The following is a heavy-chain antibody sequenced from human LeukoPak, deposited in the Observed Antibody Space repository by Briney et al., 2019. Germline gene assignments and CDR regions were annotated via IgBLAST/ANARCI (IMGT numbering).Heavy chain of an antibody. J-gene: IGHJ3*02. D-gene: IGHD5-24*01. CDR3: ASNSRRDDAFDI. Sequence: GGSLRLSCAASGFTFSSYSMNWVRQAPGKGLEWVSSISSSSSYIYYADSVKGRFTISRDNAKNSLYLQMNSLRAEDTAVYYCASNSRRDDAFDIWGQGTMVTVSS. CDR1: GFTFSSYS. V-gene: IGHV3-21*01. CDR2: ISSSSSYI.